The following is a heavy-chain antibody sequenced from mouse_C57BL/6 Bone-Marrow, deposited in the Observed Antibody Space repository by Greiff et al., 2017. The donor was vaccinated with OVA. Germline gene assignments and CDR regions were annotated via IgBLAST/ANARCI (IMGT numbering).Heavy chain of an antibody. CDR1: GYTFTSYW. D-gene: IGHD2-5*01. CDR2: IYPSDSET. V-gene: IGHV1-61*01. CDR3: ARTYYSNH. J-gene: IGHJ3*01. Sequence: VQLQQPGAELVRPGSSVKLSCKASGYTFTSYWMDWVQQSPGQGLEWIGNIYPSDSETHYNQKFKDKATLTVDKSSSTAYMQLSSLTAEDSAVYYCARTYYSNHWGQGTLVTVSA.